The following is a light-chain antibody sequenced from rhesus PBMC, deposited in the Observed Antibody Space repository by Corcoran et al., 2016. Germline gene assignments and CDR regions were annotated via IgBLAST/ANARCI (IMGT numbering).Light chain of an antibody. CDR3: LQHNSYPLT. CDR2: DAS. V-gene: IGKV1-28*01. Sequence: DIQMTQSPSSLSASVGDTVTITRRASQGISRYLNWFQQKQGKAPKLLIYDASSWESGVPSRFSGSGSGTEFTLTHSSLQPEDFAVYYCLQHNSYPLTFGVGAKV. J-gene: IGKJ4*01. CDR1: QGISRY.